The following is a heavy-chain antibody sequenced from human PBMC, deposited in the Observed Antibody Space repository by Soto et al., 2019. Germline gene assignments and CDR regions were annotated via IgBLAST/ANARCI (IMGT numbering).Heavy chain of an antibody. V-gene: IGHV1-3*01. CDR3: ATSSGSFDSEDGFDI. J-gene: IGHJ3*02. D-gene: IGHD3-10*01. Sequence: QVQLVQSGAEVKKPGASVRVSCKASESTFTTYVIHWVRQAPGQRLEWMGWINAGNGNTKYSPKFRGRVTFTRDTSASTAYMELSSLRSEDTAVYYCATSSGSFDSEDGFDIWGQGTMVTVSS. CDR2: INAGNGNT. CDR1: ESTFTTYV.